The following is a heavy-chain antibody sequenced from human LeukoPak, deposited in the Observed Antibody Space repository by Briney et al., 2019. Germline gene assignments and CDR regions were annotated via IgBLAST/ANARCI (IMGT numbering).Heavy chain of an antibody. Sequence: ASVKVSCKASGYTFTSYYMHWVRQAPGQGLEWMGIINPSGGSTSYAQKFQGRVTMTRDTSTSTVYMELSSLRSEDTAVYYCARGADGAYYDSSGYQDYWGQGTLVTVSS. CDR3: ARGADGAYYDSSGYQDY. D-gene: IGHD3-22*01. CDR1: GYTFTSYY. CDR2: INPSGGST. J-gene: IGHJ4*02. V-gene: IGHV1-46*01.